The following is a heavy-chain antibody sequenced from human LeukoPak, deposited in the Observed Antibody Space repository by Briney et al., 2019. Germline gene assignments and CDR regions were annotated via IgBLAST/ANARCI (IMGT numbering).Heavy chain of an antibody. Sequence: WASVKASCKASGYTFTSYAMHWVRQAPGQRLEWMGWINAGNGNTKYSQKFQGRVTITRDTSASTAYMGLSSLRSEDTAVYYCARRLLSMSGGAFDIWGQGTMVTVSS. V-gene: IGHV1-3*01. J-gene: IGHJ3*02. CDR1: GYTFTSYA. CDR2: INAGNGNT. D-gene: IGHD2-21*02. CDR3: ARRLLSMSGGAFDI.